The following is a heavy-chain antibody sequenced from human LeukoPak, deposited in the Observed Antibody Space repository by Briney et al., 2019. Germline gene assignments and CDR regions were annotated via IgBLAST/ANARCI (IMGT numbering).Heavy chain of an antibody. CDR3: ARGLWGDFWSGDYYYYYMDV. CDR2: MNPNNGNT. CDR1: GYTFTSYA. Sequence: EASVKVSCKASGYTFTSYAMNWVRQAPGQGLEWMGWMNPNNGNTGYAQKFQGRVTITRNTSISTAYMELSSLRSEDTAVYYCARGLWGDFWSGDYYYYYMDVWGKGTTVTVSS. V-gene: IGHV1-8*03. J-gene: IGHJ6*03. D-gene: IGHD3-3*01.